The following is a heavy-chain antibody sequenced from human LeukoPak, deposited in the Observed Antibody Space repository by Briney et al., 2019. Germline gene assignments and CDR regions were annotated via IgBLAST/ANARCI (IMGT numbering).Heavy chain of an antibody. Sequence: SETLSLTCTVSGGSISSISYYWRWIRQPPGKGLEWIGSIYYSWSTYYHPSLKSRVTIAVDTSKNQFSLSLSSVTAADTAVYYCARPYLGGYLEANWFDPWGQGTLVTVSS. CDR3: ARPYLGGYLEANWFDP. V-gene: IGHV4-39*01. CDR1: GGSISSISYY. J-gene: IGHJ5*02. CDR2: IYYSWST. D-gene: IGHD5-12*01.